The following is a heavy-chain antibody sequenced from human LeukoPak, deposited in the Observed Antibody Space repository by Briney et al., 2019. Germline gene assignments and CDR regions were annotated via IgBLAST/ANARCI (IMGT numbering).Heavy chain of an antibody. V-gene: IGHV1-46*01. J-gene: IGHJ5*02. D-gene: IGHD3-10*01. CDR3: ARFTYYYGSGSPDGWFDP. Sequence: ASVKVSCKASGYTFTSYYMHWVRQAPGQGLEWMGIINPSGGSTSYAQKFQGRVTMTRDTSTSTVYMELSSLRSEDTAVYYCARFTYYYGSGSPDGWFDPWGQGTLVTVSS. CDR2: INPSGGST. CDR1: GYTFTSYY.